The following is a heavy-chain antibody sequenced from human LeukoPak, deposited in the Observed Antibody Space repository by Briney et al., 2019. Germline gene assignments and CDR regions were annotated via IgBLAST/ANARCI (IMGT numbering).Heavy chain of an antibody. CDR2: ISGSGGST. Sequence: GGSLRLSCAASGFTFSSYAMSWVRQAPGKGLEWVSAISGSGGSTYYADSVKGRFTISRDNSKNTLYLQMNSLRAEDTAVYYCAKDVSRILTGARNYFDSWGQGTLVTVSS. CDR1: GFTFSSYA. D-gene: IGHD3-9*01. J-gene: IGHJ4*02. CDR3: AKDVSRILTGARNYFDS. V-gene: IGHV3-23*01.